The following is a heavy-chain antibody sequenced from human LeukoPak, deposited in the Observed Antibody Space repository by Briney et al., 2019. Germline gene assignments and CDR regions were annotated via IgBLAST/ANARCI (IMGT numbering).Heavy chain of an antibody. V-gene: IGHV4-59*08. CDR3: AGVSSGTYYYGMDV. Sequence: SETLSLTCSVSGGSISSYYWSWIRQPPGKGLEWIGYIYYSGSSDFNPSLQSRVTISVDTSKNQFSLALSSVTAADTAVYYCAGVSSGTYYYGMDVWGQGTTVIVSS. J-gene: IGHJ6*02. D-gene: IGHD1-1*01. CDR1: GGSISSYY. CDR2: IYYSGSS.